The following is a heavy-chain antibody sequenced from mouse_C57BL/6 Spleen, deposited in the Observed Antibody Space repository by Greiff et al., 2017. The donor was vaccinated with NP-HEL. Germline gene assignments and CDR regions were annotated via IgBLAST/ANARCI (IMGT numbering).Heavy chain of an antibody. CDR1: GYTFTSYG. J-gene: IGHJ4*01. D-gene: IGHD1-1*01. CDR2: IYPRSGNT. CDR3: ARCLITTVVATDYYAMDY. V-gene: IGHV1-81*01. Sequence: VQLQQSGAELARPGASVKLSCKASGYTFTSYGISWVKQRTGQGLEWIGEIYPRSGNTYYNEKFKGKATLTADKSSSTAYMELRSLTSEDSAVYFCARCLITTVVATDYYAMDYWGQGTSVTVSS.